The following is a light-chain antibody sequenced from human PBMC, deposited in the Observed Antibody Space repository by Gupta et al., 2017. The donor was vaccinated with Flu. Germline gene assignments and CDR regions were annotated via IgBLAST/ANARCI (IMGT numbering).Light chain of an antibody. CDR3: RQDYKYPPT. CDR2: AKS. Sequence: AIHMTQSPSPLSASLGDRVTITCRASQGIRNDLAWYQQKPGKAPNLLIYAKSSLQSGVPSRFSSSGSGTEVTLTIISLQPEDFAANYYRQDYKYPPTFGEGTKVEIK. V-gene: IGKV1-6*01. J-gene: IGKJ1*01. CDR1: QGIRND.